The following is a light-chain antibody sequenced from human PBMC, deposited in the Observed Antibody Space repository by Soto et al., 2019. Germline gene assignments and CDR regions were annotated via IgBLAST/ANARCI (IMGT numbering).Light chain of an antibody. J-gene: IGLJ3*02. V-gene: IGLV1-51*01. CDR3: GTWDSSLSVWL. Sequence: QSVLTQPPSGSAAPGQKVTISCSGGSSNIGKNYVSWYQQLPGTAPKLLIYDENRRPSGIPDRFSGSKSGTSATLGITGLQAGDEADYYCGTWDSSLSVWLFGGGTKLTVL. CDR2: DEN. CDR1: SSNIGKNY.